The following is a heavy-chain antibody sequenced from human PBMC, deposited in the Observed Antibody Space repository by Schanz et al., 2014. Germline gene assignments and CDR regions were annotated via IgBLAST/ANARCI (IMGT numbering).Heavy chain of an antibody. CDR2: ISVYHGHT. J-gene: IGHJ6*02. CDR3: VRDAGWAFGDYHGMDV. V-gene: IGHV1-18*01. Sequence: QVQLVQSGAEVKKPGASVKLSCKASGYSFTTYGLNWVRQAPGQGPEWMGWISVYHGHTNYAEKVQGRVTMTTDTSTSTAYMELRSLISDDTAVYYCVRDAGWAFGDYHGMDVWGQGTSVTVAS. D-gene: IGHD3-10*01. CDR1: GYSFTTYG.